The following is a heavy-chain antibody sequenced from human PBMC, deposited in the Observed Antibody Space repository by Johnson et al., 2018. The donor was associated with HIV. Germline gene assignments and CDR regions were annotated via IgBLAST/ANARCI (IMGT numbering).Heavy chain of an antibody. J-gene: IGHJ3*02. CDR2: VSYSGGDT. D-gene: IGHD5-24*01. CDR1: QFTFSSYY. CDR3: AREGQDGDGYNPDAFDI. Sequence: VQLVESGGGLAKPAWSPRLSCAASQFTFSSYYMNCVRQAPGNGLELVGQVSYSGGDTYYADSVKGRFTISRDNAKNTLYLQMNSLRTEDTAVYYCAREGQDGDGYNPDAFDIWGQGTVVTVS. V-gene: IGHV3-25*05.